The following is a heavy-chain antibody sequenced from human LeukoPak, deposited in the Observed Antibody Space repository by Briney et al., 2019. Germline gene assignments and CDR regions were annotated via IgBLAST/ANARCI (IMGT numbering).Heavy chain of an antibody. D-gene: IGHD6-19*01. Sequence: GGSLRLSCAASGFTFSDYYMSWIRQAPGKGLEWVSYISSSGSTIYYADPVKGRFTISRDNAKNSLYLQMNSLRAEDTAVYYCARVQLGGWSSTLDYWGQGTLVTVSS. CDR2: ISSSGSTI. V-gene: IGHV3-11*01. CDR1: GFTFSDYY. CDR3: ARVQLGGWSSTLDY. J-gene: IGHJ4*02.